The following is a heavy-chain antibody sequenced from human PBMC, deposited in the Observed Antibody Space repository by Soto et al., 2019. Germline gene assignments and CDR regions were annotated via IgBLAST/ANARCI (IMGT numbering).Heavy chain of an antibody. Sequence: SETLSLTCAVYGGSFSGYYWSWIRQPPGKGLEWIGEINHSGSTNYNPSLKSRVTISVDTSKNQFSLKLSSVTAADTAVYYCARFLYDIVVVPATSNWFDPWGQGTLVTVSS. J-gene: IGHJ5*02. V-gene: IGHV4-34*01. CDR1: GGSFSGYY. D-gene: IGHD2-2*01. CDR2: INHSGST. CDR3: ARFLYDIVVVPATSNWFDP.